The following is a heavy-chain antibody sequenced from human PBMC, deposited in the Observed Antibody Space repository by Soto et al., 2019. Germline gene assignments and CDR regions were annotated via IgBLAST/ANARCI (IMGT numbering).Heavy chain of an antibody. CDR2: ISGSGGST. CDR1: GFTFSSYA. V-gene: IGHV3-23*01. Sequence: GGSLRVSCAGSGFTFSSYAMSWVRQAPGKGLEWVSAISGSGGSTYYADSVKGRSTTSRDNSKNTLYLQMNSLRAEDTAVYYCAKGTYYDFWCGTPLPPYFDLCRRATLVTAPS. CDR3: AKGTYYDFWCGTPLPPYFDL. J-gene: IGHJ2*01. D-gene: IGHD3-3*01.